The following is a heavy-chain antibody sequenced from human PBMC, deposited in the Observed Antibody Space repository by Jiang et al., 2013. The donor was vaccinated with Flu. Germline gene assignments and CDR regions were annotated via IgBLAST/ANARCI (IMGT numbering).Heavy chain of an antibody. D-gene: IGHD2-2*01. CDR3: TRDLVRDIIMIPATYFDS. V-gene: IGHV3-49*03. J-gene: IGHJ4*02. Sequence: RLSCTASGFTFGDYAMSWFRQAPGKGLEWVGFIRSKLYHGTTDYAASVKGRFTISRDDSKSIAYLQMSSLRTEDTAVYYCTRDLVRDIIMIPATYFDSWGQGTLVTVSS. CDR2: IRSKLYHGTT. CDR1: GFTFGDYA.